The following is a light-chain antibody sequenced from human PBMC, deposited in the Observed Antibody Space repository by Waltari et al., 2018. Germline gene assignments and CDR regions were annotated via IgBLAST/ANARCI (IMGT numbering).Light chain of an antibody. CDR2: QVS. J-gene: IGLJ3*02. CDR1: ISDVGGDNY. V-gene: IGLV2-8*01. Sequence: QSALTQLPSASGSPGQPVTMSCTGTISDVGGDNYVSWYQQHPGKAPKLLIYQVSKRPSGVPDRFSGSKSGNTASLTVSGLQAEDEAEYFCTSHAGTNSVFGGGTKLTVL. CDR3: TSHAGTNSV.